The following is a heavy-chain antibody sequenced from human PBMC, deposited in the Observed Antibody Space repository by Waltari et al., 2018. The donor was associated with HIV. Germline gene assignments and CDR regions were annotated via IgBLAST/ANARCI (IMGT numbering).Heavy chain of an antibody. V-gene: IGHV1-24*01. CDR2: LDPEGDET. Sequence: QVVLIESGAEVKQPGGSVKVSCKVAGYSLTQLSMHWVRQAPGKGLEWMGGLDPEGDETIYAQKFQGRLSMTEDTSTDTAYRELRGLRSDDTAVYYCASNDRPVYFFDYWSHGTLVTVSS. D-gene: IGHD3-9*01. J-gene: IGHJ4*01. CDR3: ASNDRPVYFFDY. CDR1: GYSLTQLS.